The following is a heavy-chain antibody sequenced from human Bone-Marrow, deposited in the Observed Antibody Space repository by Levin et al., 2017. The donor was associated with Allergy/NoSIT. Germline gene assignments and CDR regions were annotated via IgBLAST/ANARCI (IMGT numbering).Heavy chain of an antibody. V-gene: IGHV3-72*01. CDR2: TRNKSNSYST. Sequence: PGGSLRLSCAVSGFTFSDHYMDWVRQAPGKGLEWVGRTRNKSNSYSTEYAASVKGRFTVSRDDSKSSLYLQMNSLKTDDTAVYYCARGGRYAALDSWGQGTLVTVSS. D-gene: IGHD1-26*01. CDR1: GFTFSDHY. CDR3: ARGGRYAALDS. J-gene: IGHJ4*02.